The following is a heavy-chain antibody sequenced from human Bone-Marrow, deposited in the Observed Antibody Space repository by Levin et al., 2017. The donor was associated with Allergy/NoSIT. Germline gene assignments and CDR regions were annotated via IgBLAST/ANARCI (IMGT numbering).Heavy chain of an antibody. CDR2: INPSSGGT. J-gene: IGHJ5*02. D-gene: IGHD3-3*01. Sequence: GESLKISCKASGYTFTGYYIHWVRQAPGQGLEWMGWINPSSGGTKFAQKFQDWISMTRDTSITTAYMELRRLTSDDTAIYYCARGPYDFWSGFYSNWFDPWGQGTLVTVSS. V-gene: IGHV1-2*04. CDR3: ARGPYDFWSGFYSNWFDP. CDR1: GYTFTGYY.